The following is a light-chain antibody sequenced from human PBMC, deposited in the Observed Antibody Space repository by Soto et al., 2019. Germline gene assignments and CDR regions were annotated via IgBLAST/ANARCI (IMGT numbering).Light chain of an antibody. CDR3: LQHNVYPRT. CDR2: LAS. V-gene: IGKV1-17*01. J-gene: IGKJ1*01. Sequence: DIQMTQSPSSLSASVGDRVTITCRASQAITNDLGWYQQKPGKAPQRLIYLASSLQSGVPSRFSGSGSGTVFTLTISSLQPEDFATYYCLQHNVYPRTFGQGTKVDI. CDR1: QAITND.